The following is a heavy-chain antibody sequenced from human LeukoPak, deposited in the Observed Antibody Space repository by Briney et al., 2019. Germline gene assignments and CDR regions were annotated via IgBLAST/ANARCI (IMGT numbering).Heavy chain of an antibody. CDR3: ARDFCTGCNYYFYGMDV. CDR2: ISRDSANI. Sequence: PGGSLRLSCAASGFTFDDYVMHWVRQAPGRGLEWVSGISRDSANIGYVDSVKGRFTISRDNAKNSLYLQMNSLTTEDTALYYCARDFCTGCNYYFYGMDVWGRGTTVTVSS. D-gene: IGHD2-2*01. CDR1: GFTFDDYV. V-gene: IGHV3-9*01. J-gene: IGHJ6*02.